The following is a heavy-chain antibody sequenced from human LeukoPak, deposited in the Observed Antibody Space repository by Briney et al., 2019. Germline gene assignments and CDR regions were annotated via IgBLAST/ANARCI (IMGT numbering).Heavy chain of an antibody. CDR3: ARGRSITLLRGVAMSDGFDI. CDR2: TDASGRYV. D-gene: IGHD3-10*01. Sequence: GGSLRLSCAASGFTFSNYGMNWVRQAPGKGLEWVSFTDASGRYVYYGDSVKGRFTISRDNAKNLLFLQMNGLRAEDTALYYCARGRSITLLRGVAMSDGFDIWGQGAMVAVSS. J-gene: IGHJ3*02. V-gene: IGHV3-21*06. CDR1: GFTFSNYG.